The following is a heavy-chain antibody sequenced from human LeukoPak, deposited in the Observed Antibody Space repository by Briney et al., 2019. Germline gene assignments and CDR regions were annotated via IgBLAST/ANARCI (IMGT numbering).Heavy chain of an antibody. Sequence: GESLRLSCAASGFIFSSYAMHWVRQAPGKGLEWVAIISYDGSKKGYADSVKGRFTISRDNSKNTLYLQMNSLRAEDTAVYYCAELGITMIGGVWGKGTTVTISS. CDR3: AELGITMIGGV. J-gene: IGHJ6*04. CDR1: GFIFSSYA. D-gene: IGHD3-10*02. CDR2: ISYDGSKK. V-gene: IGHV3-30*14.